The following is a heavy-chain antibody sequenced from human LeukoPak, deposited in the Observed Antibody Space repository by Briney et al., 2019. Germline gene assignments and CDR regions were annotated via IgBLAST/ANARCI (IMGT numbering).Heavy chain of an antibody. V-gene: IGHV1-2*02. J-gene: IGHJ4*02. CDR3: ARDFGDYLHFDY. CDR2: INPNSGDT. Sequence: ASVKVSCKTSGYTFSDYYIHWIRQAPGQGLEWVGWINPNSGDTDYAQKFQGRVTVTRDTSISTAYMELGRLRSDDTAVYYCARDFGDYLHFDYWGQGTLVTVSS. D-gene: IGHD4-17*01. CDR1: GYTFSDYY.